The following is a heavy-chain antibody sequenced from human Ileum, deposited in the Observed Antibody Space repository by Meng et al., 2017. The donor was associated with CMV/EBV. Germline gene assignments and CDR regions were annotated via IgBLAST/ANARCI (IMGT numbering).Heavy chain of an antibody. CDR2: ICGTGTT. V-gene: IGHV4-4*07. CDR1: GDSLSTSS. Sequence: QVLLQESGPGLVGPSETLSLTCTVSGDSLSTSSWNWIRQSAGSRLEWIGRICGTGTTNYNPSFKSRVTLSLDKSKNQFSLKLSSVTAADTAVYYCARRIREVREISWENWLAPWGQGTLVTVSS. CDR3: ARRIREVREISWENWLAP. D-gene: IGHD3-10*01. J-gene: IGHJ5*02.